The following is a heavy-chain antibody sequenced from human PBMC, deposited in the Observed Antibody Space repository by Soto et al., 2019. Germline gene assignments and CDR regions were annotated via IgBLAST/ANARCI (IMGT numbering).Heavy chain of an antibody. Sequence: QVQLVQSGAEVKKPGASVKVSCKASGYTFTSYYMHWVRQAPGQGLEWMGIINPSGGSTSYAQKFQGRVTMTRDTSTSTVYMELSSLRSEDTAVYYCAREGTMVRGVHYYYYGMDVWGQGTTVTVSS. CDR1: GYTFTSYY. J-gene: IGHJ6*02. CDR3: AREGTMVRGVHYYYYGMDV. V-gene: IGHV1-46*03. CDR2: INPSGGST. D-gene: IGHD3-10*01.